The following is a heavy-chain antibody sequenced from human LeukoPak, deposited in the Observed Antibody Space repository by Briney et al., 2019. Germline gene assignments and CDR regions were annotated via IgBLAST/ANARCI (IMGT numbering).Heavy chain of an antibody. D-gene: IGHD3-3*01. CDR1: GYSFASYD. J-gene: IGHJ6*02. CDR3: ASASTYDFWSGYYTPVYGMDV. Sequence: GSVEGSRKASGYSFASYDINWVRQATGRGLEWMGWMNPNSGNTGYAQKFQGRVTMTRNTSISTAYMELSSLRSEDTAVYYCASASTYDFWSGYYTPVYGMDVWGQGTTVTVSS. V-gene: IGHV1-8*01. CDR2: MNPNSGNT.